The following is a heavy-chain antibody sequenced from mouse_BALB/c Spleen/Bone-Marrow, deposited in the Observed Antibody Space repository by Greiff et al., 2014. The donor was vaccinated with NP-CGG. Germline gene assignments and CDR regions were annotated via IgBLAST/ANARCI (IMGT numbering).Heavy chain of an antibody. J-gene: IGHJ2*01. D-gene: IGHD4-1*01. CDR1: GFTFSNYG. Sequence: EVKLQESGGDLVKPGGSLKLSCAASGFTFSNYGMSWVRQTPDKRLEWVATISSVGSYTYYPDSVKGRFTISRDNAKNSLFLQMSSMKSEDTAMYYCASRGTGTGSYYFDYWGQGTTLTVSS. V-gene: IGHV5-6*02. CDR2: ISSVGSYT. CDR3: ASRGTGTGSYYFDY.